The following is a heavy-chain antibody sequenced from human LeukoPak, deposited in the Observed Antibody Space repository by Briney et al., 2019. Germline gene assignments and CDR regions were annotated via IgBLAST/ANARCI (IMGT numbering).Heavy chain of an antibody. CDR2: ISSSGSTI. CDR3: ARASYSSSWYFGAELDY. D-gene: IGHD6-13*01. CDR1: GFTFSDYY. Sequence: PGGSLRLPCAASGFTFSDYYMSWIRQAPGKGLEWVSYISSSGSTIYYADSVKGRFTISRDNAKNSLYLQMNSLRAEDTAVYYCARASYSSSWYFGAELDYWGQGTLVTVSS. J-gene: IGHJ4*02. V-gene: IGHV3-11*04.